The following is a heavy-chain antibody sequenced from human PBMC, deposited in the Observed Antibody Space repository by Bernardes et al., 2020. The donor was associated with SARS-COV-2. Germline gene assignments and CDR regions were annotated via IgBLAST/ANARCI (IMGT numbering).Heavy chain of an antibody. J-gene: IGHJ6*02. CDR1: GGSIRSSSYY. CDR3: ARRGLAVAGPYYGMDV. CDR2: IYYSGRT. Sequence: SETLSLTCTVSGGSIRSSSYYWGWIRQPPGKGLEWIGSIYYSGRTYYNPSLKSRVTISVDTSKNQFSLKLSSVTAADTAVYYCARRGLAVAGPYYGMDVWGQGTTVTVSS. D-gene: IGHD6-19*01. V-gene: IGHV4-39*01.